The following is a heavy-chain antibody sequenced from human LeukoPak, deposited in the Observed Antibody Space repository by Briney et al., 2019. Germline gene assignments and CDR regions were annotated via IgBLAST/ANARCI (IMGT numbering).Heavy chain of an antibody. Sequence: PGGSLRLSCAASGITLSDYWMFWVRQGPGKGLLHVSRIESDGTRTVYADSVKGRFTISRDNAKNTMYLQMNSLRAEDTAVYYCAKDIGYYDSRGIDYWGQGTLVAVSS. V-gene: IGHV3-74*03. CDR1: GITLSDYW. CDR2: IESDGTRT. CDR3: AKDIGYYDSRGIDY. D-gene: IGHD3-22*01. J-gene: IGHJ4*02.